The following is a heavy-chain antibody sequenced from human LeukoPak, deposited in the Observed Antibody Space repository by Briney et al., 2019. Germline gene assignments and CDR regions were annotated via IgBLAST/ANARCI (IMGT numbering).Heavy chain of an antibody. CDR3: ARHHRQWLPPNWFDP. J-gene: IGHJ5*02. D-gene: IGHD6-19*01. CDR2: IYYIGNT. CDR1: GGSTSSSSYY. Sequence: SETLSLTCTVSGGSTSSSSYYWGWIRQPPGKGLEWIGSIYYIGNTYYNPSLKSRVTISVDTSKNQFSLKLSSVTAADTAVYYCARHHRQWLPPNWFDPWGQGTLVTVSS. V-gene: IGHV4-39*01.